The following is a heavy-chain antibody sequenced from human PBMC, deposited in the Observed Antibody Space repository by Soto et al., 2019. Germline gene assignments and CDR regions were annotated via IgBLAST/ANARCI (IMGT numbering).Heavy chain of an antibody. V-gene: IGHV1-8*01. CDR2: MNPNTGNS. CDR1: GYTFTSYD. J-gene: IGHJ4*02. Sequence: ASVKVSCKASGYTFTSYDIYWVRQATGQGLEWMGWMNPNTGNSGYAQKFQGRVTMTSDTSISTAHMELSSLRSEDTAVYYCAVAWIQLWLPLSYFDYWGQGTLVTVSS. D-gene: IGHD5-18*01. CDR3: AVAWIQLWLPLSYFDY.